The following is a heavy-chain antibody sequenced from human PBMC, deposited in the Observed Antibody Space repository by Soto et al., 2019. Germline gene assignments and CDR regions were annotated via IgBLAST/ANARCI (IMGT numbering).Heavy chain of an antibody. Sequence: EVQLVESGGGLIQPGGSLRLSCAASGFTVSSNYMSWVRQAPGKGLEWVSVIYSGGSTYYADSVKGRFTIYRDNSKNTLYLQMTSLRAEDTAVYYSTRVGSPMGYAFDIWGQGTMVTVSS. V-gene: IGHV3-53*01. D-gene: IGHD2-15*01. CDR3: TRVGSPMGYAFDI. J-gene: IGHJ3*02. CDR2: IYSGGST. CDR1: GFTVSSNY.